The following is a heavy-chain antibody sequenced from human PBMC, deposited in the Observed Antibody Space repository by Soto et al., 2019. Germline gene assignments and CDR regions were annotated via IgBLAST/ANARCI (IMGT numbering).Heavy chain of an antibody. J-gene: IGHJ4*02. CDR2: IYWDGVE. Sequence: SGPTLVNPTQTLTLTCTISGFSLDTSGVGVGWIRQPPGMAPEWLALIYWDGVERYSPSLKSRLTITMDTSKNQVVLTMTGMDPVDTATYYCAHSPCSGGTCYLFDYSGQGSLVTVSS. CDR3: AHSPCSGGTCYLFDY. D-gene: IGHD2-15*01. CDR1: GFSLDTSGVG. V-gene: IGHV2-5*02.